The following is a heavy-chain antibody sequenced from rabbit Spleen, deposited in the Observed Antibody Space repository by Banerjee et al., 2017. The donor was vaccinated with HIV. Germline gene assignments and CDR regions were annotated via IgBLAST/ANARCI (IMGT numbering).Heavy chain of an antibody. D-gene: IGHD1-1*01. Sequence: QSLEESGGGLVQPEGSLTLTCTASGFSFSSRYYMCWVRQAPGKGLEWIGCIGSGATGNTYYASWAKGRFTISKTSSTTVTLQMTSLTAADTATYFCAGDPLYIRDSDTFWGQGTLVTVS. CDR1: GFSFSSRYY. V-gene: IGHV1S40*01. CDR2: IGSGATGNT. J-gene: IGHJ4*01. CDR3: AGDPLYIRDSDTF.